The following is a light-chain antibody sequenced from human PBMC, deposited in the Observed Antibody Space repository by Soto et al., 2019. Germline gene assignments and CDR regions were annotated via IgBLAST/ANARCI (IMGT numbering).Light chain of an antibody. J-gene: IGKJ1*01. Sequence: EIVMTQSPATLSVSPGERATLSCRASQSVSSNLAWYQQKPGQAPRLLIYGASTRAPDIPARFSGSGSGTEFTVTISSLQSEDFAVYFCQQYYNWPRTFGQGPKV. CDR3: QQYYNWPRT. CDR1: QSVSSN. CDR2: GAS. V-gene: IGKV3-15*01.